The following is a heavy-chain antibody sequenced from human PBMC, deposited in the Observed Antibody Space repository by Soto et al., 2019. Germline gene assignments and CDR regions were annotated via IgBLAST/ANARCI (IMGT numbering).Heavy chain of an antibody. CDR3: TATEGRLGPPTNDF. Sequence: EVQLVESGGGLVKPGGYLRLSSAGSGFTFSNAWMSSVRRAPGKGLEWVGRIKSDAYGGAIDYAAPVKGRFTISRDDSKNALFLQMNNLRDEDTAVYACTATEGRLGPPTNDFWGQGTPVIVSS. CDR1: GFTFSNAW. CDR2: IKSDAYGGAI. D-gene: IGHD1-1*01. J-gene: IGHJ4*02. V-gene: IGHV3-15*01.